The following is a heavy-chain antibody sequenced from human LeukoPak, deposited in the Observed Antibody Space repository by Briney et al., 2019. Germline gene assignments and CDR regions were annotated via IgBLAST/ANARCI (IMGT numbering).Heavy chain of an antibody. CDR3: ARGGYSGYFDY. D-gene: IGHD5-12*01. J-gene: IGHJ4*02. V-gene: IGHV1-69*05. Sequence: ASVKVSCKASGGTFSSYAISWVRQAPGQGLEWMGGIIPIFGTANYAQKLQGRVTMTTDTSASTAYMELRSLRSDDTAVYYCARGGYSGYFDYWGQGTLVTVSS. CDR1: GGTFSSYA. CDR2: IIPIFGTA.